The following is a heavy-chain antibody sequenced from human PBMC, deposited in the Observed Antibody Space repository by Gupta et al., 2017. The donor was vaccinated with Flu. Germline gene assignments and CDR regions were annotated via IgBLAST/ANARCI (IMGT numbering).Heavy chain of an antibody. D-gene: IGHD2-15*01. CDR3: ARAPGCSGGACYSFDS. CDR1: GVSVTDYY. J-gene: IGHJ4*02. CDR2: VLYSGGT. Sequence: QVQLQASGPGLVKPSETLSLTCSVSGVSVTDYYWNWIRPPPGKGLEWIGYVLYSGGTKYNPALKGRVTISRDKSKNQISLTLSSVTTTDTAVYYCARAPGCSGGACYSFDSWGPGTLVTVSS. V-gene: IGHV4-59*02.